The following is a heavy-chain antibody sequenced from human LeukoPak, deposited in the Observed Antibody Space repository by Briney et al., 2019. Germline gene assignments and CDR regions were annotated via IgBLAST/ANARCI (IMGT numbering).Heavy chain of an antibody. CDR2: ISGSGGST. J-gene: IGHJ4*02. Sequence: GGSLRLSCAASGFTFSSYAMSWVRQAPGKGLEWASAISGSGGSTYYADSVKGRFTISRDNSKNTLYLQMNSLRAEDTAVYYCAKDLVQYSSSWYLDYWGQGTLVTVSS. D-gene: IGHD6-13*01. CDR3: AKDLVQYSSSWYLDY. CDR1: GFTFSSYA. V-gene: IGHV3-23*01.